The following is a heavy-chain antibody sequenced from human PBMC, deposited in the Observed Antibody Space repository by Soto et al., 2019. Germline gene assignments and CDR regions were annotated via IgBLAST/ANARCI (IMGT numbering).Heavy chain of an antibody. J-gene: IGHJ5*02. D-gene: IGHD3-9*01. CDR2: INPNSGGT. CDR3: AKDLGSDWFHYNWFDP. Sequence: GASVKVSCKASGYTFTGYYMHWVRQAPGQGLEWMGWINPNSGGTNYAQKFQGWVTMTRGTSISTAYMELSSLRAEDTALYYCAKDLGSDWFHYNWFDPWGQGTLVTVSS. CDR1: GYTFTGYY. V-gene: IGHV1-2*04.